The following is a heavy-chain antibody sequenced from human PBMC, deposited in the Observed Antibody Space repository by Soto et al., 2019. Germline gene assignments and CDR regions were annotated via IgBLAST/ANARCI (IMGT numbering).Heavy chain of an antibody. V-gene: IGHV3-11*01. Sequence: QVQLVESGGGLVKPGGSLRLSCAASGFTFSDYYMSWIRQAPGKGLEWVSYISSSGRTIYYADSVKGRFTISRDNAKNALYRQMNSLRADDTALYYCAREGEPTYYCDYRGQGTLVTVSS. J-gene: IGHJ4*02. CDR3: AREGEPTYYCDY. D-gene: IGHD3-16*01. CDR2: ISSSGRTI. CDR1: GFTFSDYY.